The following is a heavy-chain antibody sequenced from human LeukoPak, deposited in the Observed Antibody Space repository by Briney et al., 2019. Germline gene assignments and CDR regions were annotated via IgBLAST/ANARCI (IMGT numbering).Heavy chain of an antibody. V-gene: IGHV4-34*01. D-gene: IGHD1-26*01. CDR2: INHSGST. Sequence: SETVSLTCAVYGGSFTGYYWSWIRQPPGKGLEWIGEINHSGSTNYNPSLKSRVTISVDTSKNQFSLKLSSVTAADTAVYYCARLSGSYSYGYWGQGTLVTVSS. CDR3: ARLSGSYSYGY. J-gene: IGHJ4*02. CDR1: GGSFTGYY.